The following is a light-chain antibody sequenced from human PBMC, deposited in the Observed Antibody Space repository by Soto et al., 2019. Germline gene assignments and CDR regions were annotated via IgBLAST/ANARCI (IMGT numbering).Light chain of an antibody. CDR3: HQRQYWPPIT. CDR2: DAS. Sequence: EIVMTQSPATLSVSPGERATLSCRARQSVSSYLAWYQQKPGQAPRLLISDASNRATGIPARFSGSGSGTDFTLTISSLEPEDFAVYYCHQRQYWPPITFGQGTRLEIK. CDR1: QSVSSY. V-gene: IGKV3-11*01. J-gene: IGKJ5*01.